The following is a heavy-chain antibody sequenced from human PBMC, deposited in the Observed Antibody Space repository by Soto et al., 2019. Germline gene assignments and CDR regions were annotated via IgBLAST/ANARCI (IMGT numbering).Heavy chain of an antibody. J-gene: IGHJ4*02. CDR1: AFTFSSYW. CDR2: INNDGSIT. Sequence: PGGSLRLSCAASAFTFSSYWMHWVRQAPGKGLVWVSRINNDGSITHYADSVKGRFTISRDNAKNTLYLQMNSLRAEDTAVYYCARGMRPATLDSWGQGTLVTVSS. CDR3: ARGMRPATLDS. D-gene: IGHD2-2*01. V-gene: IGHV3-74*01.